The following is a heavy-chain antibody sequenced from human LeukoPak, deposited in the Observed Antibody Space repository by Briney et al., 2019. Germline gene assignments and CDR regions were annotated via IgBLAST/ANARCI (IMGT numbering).Heavy chain of an antibody. J-gene: IGHJ1*01. D-gene: IGHD6-19*01. CDR3: ARRVGSGWPVQH. CDR1: GYTFTSYD. Sequence: ASVKVSCKASGYTFTSYDINWVRQATGQGLEWMGWMNPNSGNTGYAQKFQGRVTMTRNTSIDTAYMELSSLRSDDTAVYYCARRVGSGWPVQHWGQGTLVTVSS. CDR2: MNPNSGNT. V-gene: IGHV1-8*01.